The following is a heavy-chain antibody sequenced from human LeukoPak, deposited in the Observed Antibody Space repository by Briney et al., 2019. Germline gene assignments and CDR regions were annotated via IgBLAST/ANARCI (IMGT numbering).Heavy chain of an antibody. J-gene: IGHJ4*02. Sequence: GGSLRLSCAASGFTFDDYGMSWVRQAPGKGLEWVSGINWNGGSTGYADSVKGQFTISRDNAKNSLYLQMNSLRAEDTALYYCARDIYDYGDWRTGVTDYWGQGTLVTVSS. CDR3: ARDIYDYGDWRTGVTDY. V-gene: IGHV3-20*04. D-gene: IGHD4-17*01. CDR2: INWNGGST. CDR1: GFTFDDYG.